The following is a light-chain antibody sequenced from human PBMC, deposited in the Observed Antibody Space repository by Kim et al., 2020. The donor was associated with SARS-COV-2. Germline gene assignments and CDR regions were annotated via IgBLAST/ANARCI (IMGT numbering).Light chain of an antibody. Sequence: VSVSPGQTASITCSGDKLGDKYVCWYQQKPGQSPVLVIYQDSKRPSGIPEPFSGSHSGNTATLTISGTQAMDEADYYCQAWDSSVVFGGGTQLTVL. CDR3: QAWDSSVV. CDR2: QDS. J-gene: IGLJ2*01. V-gene: IGLV3-1*01. CDR1: KLGDKY.